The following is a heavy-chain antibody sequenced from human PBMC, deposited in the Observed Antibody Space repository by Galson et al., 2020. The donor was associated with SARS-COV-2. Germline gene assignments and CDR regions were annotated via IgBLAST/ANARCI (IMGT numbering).Heavy chain of an antibody. Sequence: VGSLRLSCAASGFTFSSYGMHWVRQAPGKGLEWVAVIWYDGSNKYYADSVKGRFTISRDNSKNTLYLQMNSLRAEDTAVYYCARDQMWPAAGFDYWGQGTLVTVSS. CDR3: ARDQMWPAAGFDY. J-gene: IGHJ4*02. V-gene: IGHV3-33*01. D-gene: IGHD6-13*01. CDR2: IWYDGSNK. CDR1: GFTFSSYG.